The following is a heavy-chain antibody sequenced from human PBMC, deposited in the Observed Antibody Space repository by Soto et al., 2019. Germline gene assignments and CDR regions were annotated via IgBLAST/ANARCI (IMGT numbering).Heavy chain of an antibody. Sequence: QVQLEQSGDEVKKPGASVKVSCKASGYIFVNYGIAWVRQAPGQGLEWLGWISPYTGNTYYATKVQGRLTLTTDTTTSTAFMDQGRLTSPGTAVYYGAMVDIYVTPTPQDVWGQGTTVTVSS. CDR1: GYIFVNYG. J-gene: IGHJ6*02. CDR2: ISPYTGNT. D-gene: IGHD2-2*03. V-gene: IGHV1-18*01. CDR3: AMVDIYVTPTPQDV.